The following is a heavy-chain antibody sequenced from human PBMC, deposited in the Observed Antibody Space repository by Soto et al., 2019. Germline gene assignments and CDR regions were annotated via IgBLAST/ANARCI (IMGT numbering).Heavy chain of an antibody. CDR2: IWFDGSNE. V-gene: IGHV3-33*01. D-gene: IGHD1-26*01. Sequence: SLRLSCAASGFTFSGSGMNWVRQAPGKGLEWVALIWFDGSNEYYADSVKGRFTVSRDNSKNTVYLQMINVRADDTAVYYCARGTTGTGATSFASWGQGTLVTVSS. CDR3: ARGTTGTGATSFAS. J-gene: IGHJ5*02. CDR1: GFTFSGSG.